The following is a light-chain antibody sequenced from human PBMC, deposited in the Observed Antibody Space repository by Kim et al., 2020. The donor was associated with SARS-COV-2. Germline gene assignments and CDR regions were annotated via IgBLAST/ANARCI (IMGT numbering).Light chain of an antibody. CDR2: QDT. Sequence: VSPEQTASLSCSGQKMGNKFVSWYQQKPGQSPVLVIYQDTKRPSGIPERFSGSNSGNTATLTISGTQAVDEADYYCQAWDTGTVVFGGGTKVTVL. CDR3: QAWDTGTVV. CDR1: KMGNKF. V-gene: IGLV3-1*01. J-gene: IGLJ2*01.